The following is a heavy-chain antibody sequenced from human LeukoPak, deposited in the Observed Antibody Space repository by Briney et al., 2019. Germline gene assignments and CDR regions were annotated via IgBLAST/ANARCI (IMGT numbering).Heavy chain of an antibody. CDR2: IYYSGST. J-gene: IGHJ4*02. CDR3: VRGSTLRHYQY. Sequence: SETLSLTCTVSGGSISSTTYYWGWIRRPPGKGLEWIGSIYYSGSTYYNPSLKSRVTVSVDTSKNQFSLNLSSVTAADTAVYYCVRGSTLRHYQYWGQGTLVTVSS. D-gene: IGHD3-16*01. CDR1: GGSISSTTYY. V-gene: IGHV4-39*01.